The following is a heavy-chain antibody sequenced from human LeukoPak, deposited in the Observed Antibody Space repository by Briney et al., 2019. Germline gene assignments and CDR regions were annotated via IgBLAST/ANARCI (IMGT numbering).Heavy chain of an antibody. V-gene: IGHV3-30*02. CDR3: AKGIYDYVWGSYPNY. CDR1: GFTFSSYG. J-gene: IGHJ4*02. CDR2: IRYDGSNK. Sequence: GGSLRLSCAASGFTFSSYGMHWVRQAPGKGLEWVAFIRYDGSNKYYADSVKGRFTISRDNSKNTLYLQMNSLRAEDTAVYYCAKGIYDYVWGSYPNYWGQGTLVTVSS. D-gene: IGHD3-16*02.